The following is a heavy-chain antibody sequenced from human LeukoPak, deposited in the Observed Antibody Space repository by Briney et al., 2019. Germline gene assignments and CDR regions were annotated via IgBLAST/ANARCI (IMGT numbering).Heavy chain of an antibody. CDR2: IYHSGST. Sequence: PSQTLSLTCTVSGGSISSGGYYWSWIRQPPGKGLEWIGYIYHSGSTYYNPSLKSRVTISVDRSKNQFSLKLSSVTAADTAVYYCARAAFGPYDFWSGYGDYWGQGTLVTVSS. CDR1: GGSISSGGYY. CDR3: ARAAFGPYDFWSGYGDY. J-gene: IGHJ4*02. V-gene: IGHV4-30-2*01. D-gene: IGHD3-3*01.